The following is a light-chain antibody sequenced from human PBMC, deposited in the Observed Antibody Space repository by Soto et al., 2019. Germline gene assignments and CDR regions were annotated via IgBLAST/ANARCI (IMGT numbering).Light chain of an antibody. CDR3: CSYAGSSTLV. CDR2: EGS. V-gene: IGLV2-23*01. Sequence: LTQPASVSGSPGQSITISCTGTSSDVGSYNLVSWYQQHPGKAPKLMIYEGSKRPSGVSNRFSGSKSGNTASLTISGLQAEDEADYYCCSYAGSSTLVFGGGTKLTVL. J-gene: IGLJ2*01. CDR1: SSDVGSYNL.